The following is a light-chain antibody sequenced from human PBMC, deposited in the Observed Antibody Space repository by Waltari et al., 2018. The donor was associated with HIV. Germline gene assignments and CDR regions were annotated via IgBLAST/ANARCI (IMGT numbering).Light chain of an antibody. CDR1: QSISSSD. Sequence: EIVLTQSPGTLSLSPGERATLSCRASQSISSSDLAWYQQNPGQAPMLLIYGASSGATGIPDRFSGSGSGTDFTLTISRLEPEDFAVYYCQQYGNSPLTFGGGTKVEIK. CDR3: QQYGNSPLT. CDR2: GAS. J-gene: IGKJ4*01. V-gene: IGKV3-20*01.